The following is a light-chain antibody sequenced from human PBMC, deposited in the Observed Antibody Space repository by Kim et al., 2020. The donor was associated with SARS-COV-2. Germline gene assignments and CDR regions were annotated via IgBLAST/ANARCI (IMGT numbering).Light chain of an antibody. V-gene: IGKV3-15*01. Sequence: VSPGERAPPSCRASQSVSSNLAWYQKKPGQAPRLLIYGSSTRATGIPARFSGSGSGTEFTLTISSLQSEDFAVYYCQQYNNWPGTFGQGTKVDIK. CDR1: QSVSSN. CDR3: QQYNNWPGT. J-gene: IGKJ1*01. CDR2: GSS.